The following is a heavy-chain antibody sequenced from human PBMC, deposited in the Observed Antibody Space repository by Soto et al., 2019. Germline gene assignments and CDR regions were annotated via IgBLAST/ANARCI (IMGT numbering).Heavy chain of an antibody. CDR2: ISYDGNVA. CDR3: AKEGHVTHWYFDY. CDR1: YG. D-gene: IGHD1-1*01. J-gene: IGHJ4*02. V-gene: IGHV3-30*18. Sequence: YGMHWVRQAPGKGLEWVTVISYDGNVAYYADSVKGRFTSSRDNAKNTLYLQMNSLRTEDTAVYYCAKEGHVTHWYFDYWGQGTLVTVSS.